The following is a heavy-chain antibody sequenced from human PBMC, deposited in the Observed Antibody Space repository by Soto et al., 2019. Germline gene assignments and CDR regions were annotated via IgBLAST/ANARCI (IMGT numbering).Heavy chain of an antibody. CDR3: VRRTVAYGSFDL. CDR1: GYTFTSYG. Sequence: QVQLVQSGPEVKNPEASVRVSCKASGYTFTSYGINWVREATGQGLEWMGWVDTHRDNTGYAQKFQGRVTMTRDTSKNTAYMELNSLTSEHTAIYYRVRRTVAYGSFDLWGRGTLVTVSS. J-gene: IGHJ2*01. D-gene: IGHD4-4*01. V-gene: IGHV1-8*01. CDR2: VDTHRDNT.